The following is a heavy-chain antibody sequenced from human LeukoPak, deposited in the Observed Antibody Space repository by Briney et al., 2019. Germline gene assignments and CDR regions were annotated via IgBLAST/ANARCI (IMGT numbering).Heavy chain of an antibody. V-gene: IGHV4-38-2*02. Sequence: PSETVSLTCTVSGYSISSGYYWGWIRQPPGKGLEWIGSIYHSGSTYYNPSLKSRGTISVDTSKNQFSLKLSSVTAADTAVYYCATRGGSYSAFDIWGQGTMVTVSS. D-gene: IGHD1-26*01. J-gene: IGHJ3*02. CDR2: IYHSGST. CDR3: ATRGGSYSAFDI. CDR1: GYSISSGYY.